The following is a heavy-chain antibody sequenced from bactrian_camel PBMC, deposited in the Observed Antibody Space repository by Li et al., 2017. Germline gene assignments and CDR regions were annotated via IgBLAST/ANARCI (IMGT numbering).Heavy chain of an antibody. D-gene: IGHD2*01. CDR2: IWNDGKKT. J-gene: IGHJ4*01. CDR1: GYTFSSHC. V-gene: IGHV3-2*01. CDR3: AARSGGRRTSAGLDESQYEY. Sequence: QLVESGGGSVQAGGSLRLSCAASGYTFSSHCMGWVRQAPGKGLEWVSSIWNDGKKTYYADSVKGRFTISRDNAKNTVYLQMNSLKPEDTAMYYCAARSGGRRTSAGLDESQYEYWGPGTQVTVS.